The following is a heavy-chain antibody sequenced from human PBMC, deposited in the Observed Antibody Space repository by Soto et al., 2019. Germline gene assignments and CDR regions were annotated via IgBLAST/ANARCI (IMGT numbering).Heavy chain of an antibody. J-gene: IGHJ5*02. D-gene: IGHD6-13*01. CDR1: GGSISSSSYY. V-gene: IGHV4-39*01. CDR3: ARVYSSSWSRWFDP. CDR2: IYYSGST. Sequence: PSETLSLTCTVSGGSISSSSYYWGWIRQPPGKGLEWIGSIYYSGSTYYNPSLKSRVTISVDTSKNQFSLKLSSVTAADTAVYYCARVYSSSWSRWFDPWGQGTLVTVSS.